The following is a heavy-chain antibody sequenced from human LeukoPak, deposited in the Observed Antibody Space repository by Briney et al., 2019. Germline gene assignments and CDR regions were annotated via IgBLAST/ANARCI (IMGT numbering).Heavy chain of an antibody. CDR2: IIPILGIA. V-gene: IGHV1-69*04. Sequence: VASVKVSCKASGGTFSSCAICWVRQAPGQGLEWMGRIIPILGIANYAQKFQGRVTITADKSTSTAYMELSSLRSEDTAVYYCARGDEGWANFGYWGQGTLVTVSS. CDR3: ARGDEGWANFGY. CDR1: GGTFSSCA. J-gene: IGHJ4*02. D-gene: IGHD3-16*01.